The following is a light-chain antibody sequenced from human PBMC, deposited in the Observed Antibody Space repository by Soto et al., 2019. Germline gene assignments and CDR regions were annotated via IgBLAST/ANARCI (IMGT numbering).Light chain of an antibody. CDR1: SSDVGGYNY. V-gene: IGLV2-11*01. CDR2: DVS. CDR3: CSYAGNYEV. J-gene: IGLJ2*01. Sequence: QSVLTQPRSVSGSPGQSVTISCTGTSSDVGGYNYVSWYQPHPGKAPKLLIFDVSKRPSGVPDRFSGSKSGNTASLTISGLQAEDEADYYCCSYAGNYEVFGGGTKVTVL.